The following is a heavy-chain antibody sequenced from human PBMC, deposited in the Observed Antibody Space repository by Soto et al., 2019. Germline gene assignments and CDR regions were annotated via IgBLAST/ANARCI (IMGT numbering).Heavy chain of an antibody. CDR1: GFTFSSYS. D-gene: IGHD1-26*01. J-gene: IGHJ4*02. V-gene: IGHV3-48*02. Sequence: EVQLVESGGGLVQPGGSLRLSCVASGFTFSSYSMNWVRQAPGKGLEWVSYISTNSRTIHYADSVKGRFTISRDNAKNSLYLQMNSLRDEDTAVYYCARDFAWAFYYWGQGTLLTVSP. CDR2: ISTNSRTI. CDR3: ARDFAWAFYY.